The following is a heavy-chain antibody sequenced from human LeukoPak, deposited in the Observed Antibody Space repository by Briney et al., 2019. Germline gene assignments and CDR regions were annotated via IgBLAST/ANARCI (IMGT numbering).Heavy chain of an antibody. CDR3: AKDRYYDSSGYLEG. CDR1: GFTFDDYA. V-gene: IGHV3-43*02. D-gene: IGHD3-22*01. Sequence: GGSLRLSCAPSGFTFDDYAMHWVRQAPGKGLEWVSLISGDGGSTYYADSVKGRFTISRDNSKNSLYLQMNSLRTEDTALYYCAKDRYYDSSGYLEGWGQGTLVTVSS. CDR2: ISGDGGST. J-gene: IGHJ4*02.